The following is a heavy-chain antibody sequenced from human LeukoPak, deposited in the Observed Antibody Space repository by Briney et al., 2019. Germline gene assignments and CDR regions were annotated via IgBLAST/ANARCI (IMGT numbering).Heavy chain of an antibody. CDR2: ISGSGGST. Sequence: GGSLRLSCAASGFTFSSYAMSWVRQAPGKGLEWVSAISGSGGSTYYADSVRGRFTISRDNSKNTGYLQLNSLRAEDTAVYYCAKGSRSNGYYIDYWGQGTLVTVSS. V-gene: IGHV3-23*01. CDR1: GFTFSSYA. D-gene: IGHD6-6*01. J-gene: IGHJ4*02. CDR3: AKGSRSNGYYIDY.